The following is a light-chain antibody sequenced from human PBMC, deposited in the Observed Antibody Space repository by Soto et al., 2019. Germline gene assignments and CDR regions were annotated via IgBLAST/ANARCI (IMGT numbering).Light chain of an antibody. CDR3: TSYTTSSTWV. Sequence: QSVLTQPASVSGSPGQSITISCTGTSSAVGSYNYVSWYQQYPGKAPKLMISEVSNRPSGVSNRFSGSKSGNTASLTISGLQAEDEANYYCTSYTTSSTWVFGGGTKLTVL. J-gene: IGLJ3*02. V-gene: IGLV2-14*01. CDR1: SSAVGSYNY. CDR2: EVS.